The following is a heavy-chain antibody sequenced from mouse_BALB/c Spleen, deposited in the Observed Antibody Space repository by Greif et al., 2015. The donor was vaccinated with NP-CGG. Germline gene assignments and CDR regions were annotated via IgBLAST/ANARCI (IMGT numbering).Heavy chain of an antibody. V-gene: IGHV14-4*02. J-gene: IGHJ3*01. CDR1: GFNIKDYY. Sequence: VQLQQSGAELVRSGASVKLSCTASGFNIKDYYMHWVKQRPEQGLEWIGWIDPENGDTEYAPKFQGKATMTADTSSNTAYLQLSSLTSEDTAVYYCNAWEVRQGAVAYWGQGTLVTVSA. CDR2: IDPENGDT. D-gene: IGHD2-14*01. CDR3: NAWEVRQGAVAY.